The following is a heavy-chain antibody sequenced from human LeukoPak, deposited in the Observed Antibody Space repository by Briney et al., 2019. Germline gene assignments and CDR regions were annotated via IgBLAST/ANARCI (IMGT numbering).Heavy chain of an antibody. V-gene: IGHV4-59*08. CDR3: ASLWFGESSYYFDY. J-gene: IGHJ4*02. CDR2: IYYSGST. CDR1: GGSLTGHY. D-gene: IGHD3-10*01. Sequence: PSETLSLTCTVSGGSLTGHYWSWIRQPPGKGLEWIGYIYYSGSTNFNPSLKSRVTISVDTSKNQFSLKLSSVTAADTAVYYCASLWFGESSYYFDYWGQGTLVTVSS.